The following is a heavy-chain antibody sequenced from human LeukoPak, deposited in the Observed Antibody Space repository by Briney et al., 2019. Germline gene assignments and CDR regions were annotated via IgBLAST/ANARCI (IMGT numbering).Heavy chain of an antibody. CDR2: PSGDGGST. CDR3: TRESKRSGWYDY. CDR1: GFIFDDYA. V-gene: IGHV3-43*02. J-gene: IGHJ4*02. Sequence: GGSLRLSCAAPGFIFDDYAIHWVRQDPGKGLEWVSLPSGDGGSTFYADSVKGRFTISRDNSKNSLSLQMSSLRSEDTALYYCTRESKRSGWYDYWGQGTLGTVSS. D-gene: IGHD6-19*01.